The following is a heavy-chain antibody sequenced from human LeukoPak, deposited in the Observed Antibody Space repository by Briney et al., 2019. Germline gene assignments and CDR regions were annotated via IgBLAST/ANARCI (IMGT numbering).Heavy chain of an antibody. Sequence: GASVKVSCKASGYTFTSYGISWVRQAPGQGLEWMGWISAYNGNTNYAQKLQGRVTMTTDTSTSTAYMELRSLRSDDTAVYYCAREGHSGSYYFWGDEKEKDYWGQGTLVTVSS. CDR3: AREGHSGSYYFWGDEKEKDY. CDR2: ISAYNGNT. CDR1: GYTFTSYG. V-gene: IGHV1-18*01. J-gene: IGHJ4*02. D-gene: IGHD1-26*01.